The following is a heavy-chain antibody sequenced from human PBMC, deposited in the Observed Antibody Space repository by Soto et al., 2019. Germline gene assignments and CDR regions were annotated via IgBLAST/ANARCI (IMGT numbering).Heavy chain of an antibody. D-gene: IGHD3-16*02. J-gene: IGHJ5*02. V-gene: IGHV3-15*01. CDR3: TRDGTITFGGVLAQNWFHP. Sequence: VGSLRLSCAASVFTFINAWMSCVRHSPGKWLEWVGRIKSKTAGGTTDYAAPVKGRFTISRDDSKNTLYLQMNSLKTEDTAVYYCTRDGTITFGGVLAQNWFHPWGQGTLVIVSS. CDR1: VFTFINAW. CDR2: IKSKTAGGTT.